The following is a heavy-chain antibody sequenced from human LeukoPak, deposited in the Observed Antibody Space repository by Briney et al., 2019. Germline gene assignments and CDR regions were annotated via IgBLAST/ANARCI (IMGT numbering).Heavy chain of an antibody. CDR3: AKCASLGSFDY. D-gene: IGHD2-15*01. V-gene: IGHV3-23*01. CDR1: GFTFNSYA. J-gene: IGHJ4*02. CDR2: ISGSGVTT. Sequence: GASLRLSCAASGFTFNSYAMRRVRQAPGKGLEWVSAISGSGVTTYYADSVKGRFTISRDNSKNTLYLQMNSLRAEDTAVYYCAKCASLGSFDYWGQGTLVTVSS.